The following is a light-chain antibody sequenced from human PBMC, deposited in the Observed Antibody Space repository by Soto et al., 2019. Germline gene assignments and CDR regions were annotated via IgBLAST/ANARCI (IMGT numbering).Light chain of an antibody. CDR2: RAS. CDR1: QNIYYN. V-gene: IGKV3-15*01. Sequence: ILMTQSPATVSVSPGESTTLSCRASQNIYYNVAWYQHRPGQAPRLLIYRASTRAPGVPARFSGSGSGTEFTLNISSLQPEDVTVYYCQQYGSSGTVGQGTKVDSK. CDR3: QQYGSSGT. J-gene: IGKJ1*01.